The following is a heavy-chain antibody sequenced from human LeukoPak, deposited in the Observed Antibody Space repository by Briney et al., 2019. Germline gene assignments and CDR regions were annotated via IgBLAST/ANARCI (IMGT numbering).Heavy chain of an antibody. V-gene: IGHV3-74*01. Sequence: GGSLRLSCSASGFTFSSYWMDWVRQAPGKGLVWVSRINGDGSSTNYADSVKGRFTISRDNAKNTLYLQMNSLRAEDTAVYYCAIVVAARQGTVDPWGQGTLVTISS. CDR2: INGDGSST. D-gene: IGHD6-6*01. J-gene: IGHJ5*02. CDR3: AIVVAARQGTVDP. CDR1: GFTFSSYW.